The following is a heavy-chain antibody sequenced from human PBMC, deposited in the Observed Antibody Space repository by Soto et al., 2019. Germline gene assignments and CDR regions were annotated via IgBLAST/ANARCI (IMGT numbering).Heavy chain of an antibody. Sequence: QVQLVESGGGVVQPGRSLRLSCAASGFTFSSYAMHWVRQAPGKGLEWVAVISYDGSNKYYADSVKGRFTISRDNSKNTLYLQMNSLRAEDTAVYYCARDLQEPHYYYYYGMDVWGQGTTLTVSS. CDR3: ARDLQEPHYYYYYGMDV. V-gene: IGHV3-30-3*01. J-gene: IGHJ6*02. CDR2: ISYDGSNK. D-gene: IGHD1-1*01. CDR1: GFTFSSYA.